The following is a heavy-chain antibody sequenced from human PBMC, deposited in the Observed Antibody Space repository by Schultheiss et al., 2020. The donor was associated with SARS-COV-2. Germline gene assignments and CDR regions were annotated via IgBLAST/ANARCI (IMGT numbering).Heavy chain of an antibody. D-gene: IGHD1-26*01. CDR1: GFTFSSYA. J-gene: IGHJ4*02. CDR2: ISYDGSNK. V-gene: IGHV3-30*01. CDR3: AREEVWELREFDY. Sequence: GGSLRLSCAASGFTFSSYAMSWVRQAPGKGLEWVAVISYDGSNKYYADSVKGRFTISRDNSKNTLYLQMNSLRAEDTAVYYCAREEVWELREFDYWGQGTLVTVSS.